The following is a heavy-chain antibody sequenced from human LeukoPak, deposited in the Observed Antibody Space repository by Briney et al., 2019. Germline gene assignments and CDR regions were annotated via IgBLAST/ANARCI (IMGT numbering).Heavy chain of an antibody. CDR3: ARLNWKPPYYYYGMDV. J-gene: IGHJ6*02. CDR1: GFTFSSYW. V-gene: IGHV3-7*05. CDR2: IKQDGSDK. Sequence: PGGSLRLSCAASGFTFSSYWMSWVRQAPGKGLEWVANIKQDGSDKYYVDSVKGRFTISRDNAKNSLYLQMNSLRAEDTGVYYCARLNWKPPYYYYGMDVWGQGTTVTVSS. D-gene: IGHD1-20*01.